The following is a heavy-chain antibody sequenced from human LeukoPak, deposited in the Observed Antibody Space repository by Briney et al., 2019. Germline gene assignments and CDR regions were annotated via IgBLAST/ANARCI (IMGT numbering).Heavy chain of an antibody. D-gene: IGHD6-19*01. CDR2: INHSGST. CDR1: GGSFSGYY. Sequence: KPSETLSLTCAVYGGSFSGYYWSWIRQPPGKGLQGIGEINHSGSTNYNPSLKSRVTISVDTSKNQFSLKLSSVTAADTAVYYCARVGSGWYDYYMDVWGKGTTVTVSS. CDR3: ARVGSGWYDYYMDV. J-gene: IGHJ6*03. V-gene: IGHV4-34*01.